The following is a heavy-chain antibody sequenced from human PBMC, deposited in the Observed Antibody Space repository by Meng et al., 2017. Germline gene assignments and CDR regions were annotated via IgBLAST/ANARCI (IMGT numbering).Heavy chain of an antibody. CDR2: INTNTGNP. D-gene: IGHD3-3*01. J-gene: IGHJ5*02. Sequence: QVQLVQSGFELKKPGASVKVSCKASGYTFISYAMNGVRQAPGQGLEWMGWINTNTGNPTYAQGFTGRFVFSLDTSVSTAYLQISSLKAEDTAVYYCARWAYDFWSGYYWFDPWGQGTLVTVSS. CDR3: ARWAYDFWSGYYWFDP. CDR1: GYTFISYA. V-gene: IGHV7-4-1*02.